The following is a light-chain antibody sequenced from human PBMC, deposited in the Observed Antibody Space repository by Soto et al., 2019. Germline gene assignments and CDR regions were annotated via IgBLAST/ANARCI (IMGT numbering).Light chain of an antibody. V-gene: IGKV4-1*01. CDR2: WAS. CDR3: QQYHSDPIT. J-gene: IGKJ5*01. Sequence: DIVMTQSPDFLAVSLGERATINCKSSQSVLYSSNNKNYLAWYQQKPGQPPKLLISWASIRESGVPDRFSGGGSGTDFTLTISSLQAEDVAVYYCQQYHSDPITFGQGTRLEIK. CDR1: QSVLYSSNNKNY.